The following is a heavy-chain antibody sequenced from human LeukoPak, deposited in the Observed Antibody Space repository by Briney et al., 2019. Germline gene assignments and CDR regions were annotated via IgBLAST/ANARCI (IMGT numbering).Heavy chain of an antibody. D-gene: IGHD6-13*01. V-gene: IGHV4-61*02. J-gene: IGHJ4*02. CDR1: GGSISSGSYY. CDR2: IYTGGST. Sequence: SETLSLTCTVSGGSISSGSYYWSWIRQPAGKGLEWIGRIYTGGSTNYNPSLKSRVTISVDTSKNQFSLKLSSVTAADTAVYYCARGPGAAAGTNFDYWGQGTLVTVSS. CDR3: ARGPGAAAGTNFDY.